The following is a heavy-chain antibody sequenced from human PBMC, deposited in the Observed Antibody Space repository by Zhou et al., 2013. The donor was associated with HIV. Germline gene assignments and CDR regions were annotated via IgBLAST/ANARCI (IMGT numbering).Heavy chain of an antibody. Sequence: QVQLVQSGAEVKKPGSSVKVSCKASGGTFSNYALNWVRQAPGQGLQWVGGIIPIFGTANYAQMFQGRVTITTDASSASGYMELSSLRSEDTAMYYCARDRNIYYYDSSVFYYYMDVWGTGTTVTVSS. V-gene: IGHV1-69*05. D-gene: IGHD3-22*01. CDR1: GGTFSNYA. J-gene: IGHJ6*03. CDR2: IIPIFGTA. CDR3: ARDRNIYYYDSSVFYYYMDV.